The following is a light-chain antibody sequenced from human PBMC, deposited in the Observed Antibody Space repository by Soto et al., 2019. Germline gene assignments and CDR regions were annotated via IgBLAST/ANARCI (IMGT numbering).Light chain of an antibody. Sequence: DIQMTQSPSSLSASVGERVTIACRASQGISNYLVWYQQKPGKVPKLLLYAASTLQSGVPSRFSGSGSVTDFKLTITVLQTEDVVNYYYQKYNGDQSTFGHGTKVEIK. CDR1: QGISNY. CDR3: QKYNGDQST. CDR2: AAS. V-gene: IGKV1-27*01. J-gene: IGKJ1*01.